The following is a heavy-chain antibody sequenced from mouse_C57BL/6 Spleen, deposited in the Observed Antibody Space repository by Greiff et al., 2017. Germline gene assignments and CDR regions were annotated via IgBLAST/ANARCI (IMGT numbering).Heavy chain of an antibody. Sequence: DVMLVESEGGLVQPGSSMKLSCTASGFTFSDYYMAWVRQVPEKGLEWVANINYDGSSTYYLDSLKSRFIISRDNAKNILYLQMSSLKSEDTATYYCARSPIGGYYTYFDVWGTGTTGTVSS. CDR1: GFTFSDYY. J-gene: IGHJ1*03. CDR3: ARSPIGGYYTYFDV. CDR2: INYDGSST. D-gene: IGHD2-3*01. V-gene: IGHV5-16*01.